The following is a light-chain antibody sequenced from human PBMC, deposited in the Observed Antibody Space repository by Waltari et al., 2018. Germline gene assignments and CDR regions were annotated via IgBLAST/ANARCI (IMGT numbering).Light chain of an antibody. Sequence: EIVLTQSPATLSLSPGERATPPCRASQSVSSYLAWYQPKPGKAPRLLIYDASNRATGIPAGFSGSGSGTDFTLTISSLEPEDFAVYYCQQRSNWPITFGQGTRLEIK. CDR2: DAS. V-gene: IGKV3-11*01. CDR1: QSVSSY. CDR3: QQRSNWPIT. J-gene: IGKJ5*01.